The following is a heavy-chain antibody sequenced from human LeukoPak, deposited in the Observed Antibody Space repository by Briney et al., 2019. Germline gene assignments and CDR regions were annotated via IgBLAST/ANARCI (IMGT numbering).Heavy chain of an antibody. Sequence: SETLSLTCTVSGYSISSGYFWGWIRQPPGKGLEWIGSIYHSGTTYYNPSLKSRVTISVDTSKNQFSLKLISVTAADTAVYYCARHQKLLWFGESLYFDSWGQGTLVTVSS. J-gene: IGHJ4*02. V-gene: IGHV4-38-2*02. D-gene: IGHD3-10*01. CDR3: ARHQKLLWFGESLYFDS. CDR2: IYHSGTT. CDR1: GYSISSGYF.